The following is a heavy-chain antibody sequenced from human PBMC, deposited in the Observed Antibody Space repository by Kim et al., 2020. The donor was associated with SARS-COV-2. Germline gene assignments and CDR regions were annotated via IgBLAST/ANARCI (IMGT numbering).Heavy chain of an antibody. D-gene: IGHD4-17*01. J-gene: IGHJ4*02. CDR2: GGT. V-gene: IGHV1-2*02. Sequence: GGTNYAQKFQGMVTMTRDTSISTAYMELSRLRADDTAVYYCARYGDPRGYWGQGTLVTVSS. CDR3: ARYGDPRGY.